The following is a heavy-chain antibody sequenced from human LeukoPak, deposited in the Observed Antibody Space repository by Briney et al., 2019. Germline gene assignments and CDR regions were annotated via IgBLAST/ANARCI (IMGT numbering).Heavy chain of an antibody. CDR1: GFTFSDYY. V-gene: IGHV3-11*01. D-gene: IGHD3-3*01. J-gene: IGHJ4*02. CDR2: ITSSGSIK. Sequence: PGGSLRLSCAASGFTFSDYYMTWVRQAPGRGLECVLIITSSGSIKSSADSVKGRFTISRDNANNLLHLQMNSLRAEDTAVYYCAKPGFLEWLFTYFDYWGQGTLVTVSS. CDR3: AKPGFLEWLFTYFDY.